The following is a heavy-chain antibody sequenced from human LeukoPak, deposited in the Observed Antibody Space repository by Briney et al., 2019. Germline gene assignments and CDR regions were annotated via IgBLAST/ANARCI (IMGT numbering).Heavy chain of an antibody. Sequence: ASVKVSCKASGYTFTSYGISWVRQAPGQGLEWMGWISAYNGNTNYAQKFQGRVAITADESTSTAYMELSSLRSEDTAVYYCATLNGRYYYYYMDVWGKGTTVTVSS. CDR3: ATLNGRYYYYYMDV. J-gene: IGHJ6*03. CDR1: GYTFTSYG. CDR2: ISAYNGNT. D-gene: IGHD2-8*01. V-gene: IGHV1-18*01.